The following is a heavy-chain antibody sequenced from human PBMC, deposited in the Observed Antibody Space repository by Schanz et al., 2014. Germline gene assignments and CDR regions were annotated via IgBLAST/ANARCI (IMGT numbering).Heavy chain of an antibody. CDR3: AKGVGGGLLLGSTFDN. V-gene: IGHV3-30-3*01. CDR2: MSYDGSNK. Sequence: QGQLVESGGGVVQPGRSLRLSCAASGFTFSSYAMHWVRQAPGKGLEWVAFMSYDGSNKYYADSVKGRFTISRDNSKNTAYLEMNNVRVDDTAVYYCAKGVGGGLLLGSTFDNWGQGTMVTVSS. J-gene: IGHJ3*02. D-gene: IGHD3-16*01. CDR1: GFTFSSYA.